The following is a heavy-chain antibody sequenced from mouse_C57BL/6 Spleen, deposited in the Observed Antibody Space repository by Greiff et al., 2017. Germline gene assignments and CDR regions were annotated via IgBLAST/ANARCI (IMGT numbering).Heavy chain of an antibody. J-gene: IGHJ2*01. CDR3: ARSTTVVNYFDY. Sequence: QVQLQQPGAELVRPGSSVKLSCKASGYTFTSYWMHWVKQRPIQGLEWIGNIDPSDSETHYNQKFKDKATLTVDKSSSTASMQLSSLTSEDSAVYYCARSTTVVNYFDYWGQGTTLTVSS. CDR1: GYTFTSYW. D-gene: IGHD1-1*01. CDR2: IDPSDSET. V-gene: IGHV1-52*01.